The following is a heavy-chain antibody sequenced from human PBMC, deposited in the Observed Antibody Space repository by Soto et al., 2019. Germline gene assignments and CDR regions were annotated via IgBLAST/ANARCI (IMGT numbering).Heavy chain of an antibody. CDR1: GYTFTGYY. D-gene: IGHD6-6*01. V-gene: IGHV1-2*02. J-gene: IGHJ3*02. CDR3: ARVIAARPSRDDAFDI. Sequence: GASVKVSCKASGYTFTGYYMHWVRQAPGQGLEWMGWINPNSGGTNYAQKFQGRVTMTRDTSISTAYMELSRLRSDDTAVYYCARVIAARPSRDDAFDIWGQGTMVTVS. CDR2: INPNSGGT.